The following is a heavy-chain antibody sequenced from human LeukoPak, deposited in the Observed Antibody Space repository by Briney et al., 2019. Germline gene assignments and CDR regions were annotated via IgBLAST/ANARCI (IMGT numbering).Heavy chain of an antibody. CDR3: ATGLGGI. D-gene: IGHD3-16*01. Sequence: GGSLRLSCAASGLTFSGSWMSWVRKAQGEGLECVANIKQDGSEQYYVDSVKGRFTISRDNAKNSLYLQMSSLGAEDTAVYYCATGLGGIWGQGTLVTVSS. V-gene: IGHV3-7*01. CDR1: GLTFSGSW. CDR2: IKQDGSEQ. J-gene: IGHJ4*02.